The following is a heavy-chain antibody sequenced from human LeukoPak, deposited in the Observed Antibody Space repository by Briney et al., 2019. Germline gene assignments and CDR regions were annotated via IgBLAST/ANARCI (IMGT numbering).Heavy chain of an antibody. CDR1: GFTFSSYD. CDR3: ANENGGPDY. V-gene: IGHV3-30*02. Sequence: GGTLRFSCSASGFTFSSYDMHWLRQAPGQGLEGVAFIRYDGSNKYYADSVKGRFIIYRDNPKNTLYLQMSSVRAEDTAVYYCANENGGPDYWGQGTLVTVSS. D-gene: IGHD3-10*01. CDR2: IRYDGSNK. J-gene: IGHJ4*02.